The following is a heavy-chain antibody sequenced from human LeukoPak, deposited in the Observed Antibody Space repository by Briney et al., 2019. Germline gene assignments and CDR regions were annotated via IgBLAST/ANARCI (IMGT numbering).Heavy chain of an antibody. J-gene: IGHJ4*02. CDR1: GGTFSSYA. V-gene: IGHV1-69*05. CDR2: IIPIFGTA. D-gene: IGHD3-22*01. Sequence: SVKVSCKASGGTFSSYAISWVRQAPGQGLEWMGRIIPIFGTANYAQKFQGRVTITTDESTSTAYMELSSLRSEDTAVYYCARDLPHYYDSSGYSDYWGQGILVTVSS. CDR3: ARDLPHYYDSSGYSDY.